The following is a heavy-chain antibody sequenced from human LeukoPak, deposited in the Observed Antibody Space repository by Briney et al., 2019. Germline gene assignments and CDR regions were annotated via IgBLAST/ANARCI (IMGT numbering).Heavy chain of an antibody. CDR1: KFAFSRYA. V-gene: IGHV3-21*05. J-gene: IGHJ6*02. D-gene: IGHD5-24*01. Sequence: GGSLRLFCAASKFAFSRYAVSWVRQAPGKGLEWVSCILSSSSYIWYADSVKGRFTISRENAKNSLQQKMNSLRAEDTAVYYCARDLEWLAASAPDYYYYYGMDVWGQGTTVTVSS. CDR2: ILSSSSYI. CDR3: ARDLEWLAASAPDYYYYYGMDV.